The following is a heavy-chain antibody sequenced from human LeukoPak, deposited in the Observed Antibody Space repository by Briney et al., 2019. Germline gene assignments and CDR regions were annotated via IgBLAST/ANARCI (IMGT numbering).Heavy chain of an antibody. J-gene: IGHJ4*02. V-gene: IGHV1-3*01. Sequence: ASVKVSCKASGYTFTSYAMHWVRQAPGQRLEWMGWINAGNGNTKYSQKFQGRVTITRDTSASTAYMELSSLRSEDTAVYYCARARIQEYYFDYWGQGTLVTVSS. D-gene: IGHD5-18*01. CDR1: GYTFTSYA. CDR3: ARARIQEYYFDY. CDR2: INAGNGNT.